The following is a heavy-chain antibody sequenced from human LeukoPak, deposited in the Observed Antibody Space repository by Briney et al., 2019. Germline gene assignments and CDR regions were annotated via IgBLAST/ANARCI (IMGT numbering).Heavy chain of an antibody. CDR1: GGSISSYY. CDR3: ARHEAAAGTGSAFDI. V-gene: IGHV4-59*08. D-gene: IGHD6-13*01. CDR2: IYYSGST. J-gene: IGHJ3*02. Sequence: EASETLSLTCTVSGGSISSYYWSWIRQPPGKGLEWIGYIYYSGSTNYNPSLKSRVTISVDTSKNQFSLKLSSATAADTAVYYCARHEAAAGTGSAFDIWGQGTMVTVSS.